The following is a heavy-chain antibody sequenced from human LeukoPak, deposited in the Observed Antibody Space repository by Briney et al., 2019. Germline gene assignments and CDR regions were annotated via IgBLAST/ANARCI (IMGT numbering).Heavy chain of an antibody. CDR3: AKDLSSSWNYFDY. V-gene: IGHV3-74*01. CDR1: GFTFSSYW. J-gene: IGHJ4*02. D-gene: IGHD6-13*01. CDR2: INSDGSTT. Sequence: GGSLRLSCAASGFTFSSYWMHWVRQAPGKGLVWVSRINSDGSTTTYADSVKGRFTISRDNAKNTLYLQMNSLRAEDTAVYYCAKDLSSSWNYFDYWGQGTLVTVSS.